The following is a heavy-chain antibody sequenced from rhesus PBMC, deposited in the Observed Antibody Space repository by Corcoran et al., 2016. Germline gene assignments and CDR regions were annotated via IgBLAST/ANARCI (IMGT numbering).Heavy chain of an antibody. CDR3: ARGTMAADY. J-gene: IGHJ4*01. V-gene: IGHV4S18*01. CDR2: IYSNTAKT. D-gene: IGHD4-29*01. CDR1: GGSISSSNW. Sequence: QVQLQESGPGLVKPSETLSLTCAVSGGSISSSNWWSWIRQPPGRGLEWIGGIYSNTAKTKYHPTLNKRVTSSKDTSKNQFSLRLSAVTAADTAVYYCARGTMAADYWGQGVLVTVSS.